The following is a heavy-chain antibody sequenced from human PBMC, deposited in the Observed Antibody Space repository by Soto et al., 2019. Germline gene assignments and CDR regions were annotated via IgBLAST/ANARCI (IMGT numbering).Heavy chain of an antibody. J-gene: IGHJ4*02. CDR1: VWSFSFYY. CDR3: ARKRGYSYGVDY. Sequence: SETLSITCAVYVWSFSFYYWSWIRQPPVKGLKWIGEINHSGSTNYNPSLKSRVTISVDTSKNQFSLKLSSVTAADTAVYYCARKRGYSYGVDYWGQGTLVTVSS. CDR2: INHSGST. D-gene: IGHD5-18*01. V-gene: IGHV4-34*01.